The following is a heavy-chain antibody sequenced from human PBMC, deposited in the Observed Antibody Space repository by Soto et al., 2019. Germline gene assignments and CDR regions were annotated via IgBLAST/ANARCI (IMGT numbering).Heavy chain of an antibody. J-gene: IGHJ5*02. CDR2: SYYGTSS. D-gene: IGHD6-13*01. Sequence: SVTLSRTCTVSGGSISSGGYYWRWIRQHPRKGLECTGCSYYGTSSYYHLSFKSRVTISGDTSKNQFCLKLSSVTAADTAAYYCARSTRVIGIAAAPTNWFDPWGQGTLVTVSS. CDR1: GGSISSGGYY. CDR3: ARSTRVIGIAAAPTNWFDP. V-gene: IGHV4-31*03.